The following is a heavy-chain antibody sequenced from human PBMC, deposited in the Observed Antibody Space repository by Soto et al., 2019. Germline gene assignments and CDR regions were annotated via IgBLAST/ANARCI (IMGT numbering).Heavy chain of an antibody. CDR2: IKSKTDGGTT. CDR1: GFTFSNAW. D-gene: IGHD2-2*01. CDR3: TTDPEDIVVVPAAESHIGVAGYFAS. Sequence: EVQLVESGGGLVKPGGSIRLSCAASGFTFSNAWMSWVRQAPGKGLEWVGRIKSKTDGGTTDYAAPVKGRFTISRDDSKNTLYLQMNSLKPEDTAVYYCTTDPEDIVVVPAAESHIGVAGYFASWGQGTPVTVSS. J-gene: IGHJ4*01. V-gene: IGHV3-15*01.